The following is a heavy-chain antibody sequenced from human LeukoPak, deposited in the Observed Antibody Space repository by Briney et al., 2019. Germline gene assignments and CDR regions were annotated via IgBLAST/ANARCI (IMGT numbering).Heavy chain of an antibody. Sequence: GGFLRLSCAASGFTFSSYAMSWVRQAPGKGLEWVSVISGSGGSTYYADSVKGRFTISRDNSKNTLYLQMNSLRAEDTAVYYCAKVISGYLNHFDYWGQGTLVTVSS. CDR2: ISGSGGST. J-gene: IGHJ4*02. D-gene: IGHD5-12*01. CDR1: GFTFSSYA. CDR3: AKVISGYLNHFDY. V-gene: IGHV3-23*01.